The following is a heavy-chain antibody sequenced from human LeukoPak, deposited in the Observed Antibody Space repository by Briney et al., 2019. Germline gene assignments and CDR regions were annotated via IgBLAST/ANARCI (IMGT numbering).Heavy chain of an antibody. CDR1: GFTFSSYT. Sequence: GGSLRLSCAASGFTFSSYTFHWVRQAPGKGLEWVAVQDGNNKYYTDSVKGRFTISRDNSKNTLYLQMNSLRAEDTAVYDCARDDRGYSGYHFDHWGQGTLVTVSS. CDR3: ARDDRGYSGYHFDH. CDR2: QDGNNK. V-gene: IGHV3-30-3*01. D-gene: IGHD5-12*01. J-gene: IGHJ4*02.